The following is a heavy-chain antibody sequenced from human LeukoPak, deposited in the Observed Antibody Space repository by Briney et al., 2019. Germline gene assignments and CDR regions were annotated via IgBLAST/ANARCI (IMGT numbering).Heavy chain of an antibody. J-gene: IGHJ6*03. CDR1: GGSISSYY. Sequence: SETLSLTCTVSGGSISSYYWSWIRQPPGKGLEWIGYIYYSGSTNYNPSLKSRVTISVDTSKNQFSLKLSSVTAADTAVYYCARSRYCNGGSCWARTYYYYMDVWGKGTTVTISS. CDR3: ARSRYCNGGSCWARTYYYYMDV. CDR2: IYYSGST. D-gene: IGHD2-15*01. V-gene: IGHV4-59*12.